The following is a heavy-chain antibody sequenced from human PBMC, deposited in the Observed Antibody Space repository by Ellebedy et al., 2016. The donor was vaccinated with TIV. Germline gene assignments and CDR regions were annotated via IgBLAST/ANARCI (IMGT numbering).Heavy chain of an antibody. CDR2: IGIDSTT. Sequence: GGSLRLSYAASELTVSSNYMSWVRQAPGKGLEWVSVIGIDSTTYYADSVKGRFTISRDKSKNTLYIEMNSLRAEDTAVYYCARETFNDVDLKLWGIFDIWGQGTVVAVSS. V-gene: IGHV3-66*01. CDR1: ELTVSSNY. CDR3: ARETFNDVDLKLWGIFDI. J-gene: IGHJ3*02. D-gene: IGHD3-10*01.